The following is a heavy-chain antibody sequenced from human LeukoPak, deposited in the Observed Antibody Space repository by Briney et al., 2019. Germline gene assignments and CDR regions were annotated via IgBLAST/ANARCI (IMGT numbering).Heavy chain of an antibody. D-gene: IGHD3-9*01. Sequence: SQTLSLTCAISGDSVSSNSAAWNWIRQSPSRGLEWLGRTYYRSKWYNDCAVSVKSRITINPDTSKNQFSLQLNSVTPEDTAVYYCARGDYYDILTGQGHFDYWGQGTLVTVSS. J-gene: IGHJ4*02. CDR1: GDSVSSNSAA. V-gene: IGHV6-1*01. CDR2: TYYRSKWYN. CDR3: ARGDYYDILTGQGHFDY.